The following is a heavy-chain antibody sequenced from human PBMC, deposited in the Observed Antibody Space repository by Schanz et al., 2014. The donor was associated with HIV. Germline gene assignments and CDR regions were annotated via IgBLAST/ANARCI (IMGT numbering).Heavy chain of an antibody. J-gene: IGHJ4*03. CDR2: ISGSGGST. Sequence: VQLVESGGGVVQPGRSLRLSCAASGFTFSSYAMNWVRQPPGKGLEWVSAISGSGGSTYYADSVKGRFTISRDNSKNTLYLQMNSLSAADTAVYFCARARFGDWGQGTLVTVSS. D-gene: IGHD3-3*01. CDR1: GFTFSSYA. V-gene: IGHV3-23*04. CDR3: ARARFGD.